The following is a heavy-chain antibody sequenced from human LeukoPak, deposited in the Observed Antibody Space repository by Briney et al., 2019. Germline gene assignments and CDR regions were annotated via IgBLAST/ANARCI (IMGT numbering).Heavy chain of an antibody. J-gene: IGHJ4*02. CDR2: INGGDNGDNT. Sequence: GGPLRLSCAASGFTFNNYAMTWVRQAPGKGLQWVSTINGGDNGDNTYYADSVKGRFTVSRDNSKNTVYLQMNSLRVEDTAVYYCARDGIQLPDTLDYWGLGTLVTVSS. V-gene: IGHV3-23*01. CDR3: ARDGIQLPDTLDY. CDR1: GFTFNNYA. D-gene: IGHD1-1*01.